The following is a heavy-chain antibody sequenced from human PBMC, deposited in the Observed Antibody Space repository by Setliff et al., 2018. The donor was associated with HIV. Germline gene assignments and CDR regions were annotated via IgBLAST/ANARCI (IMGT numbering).Heavy chain of an antibody. D-gene: IGHD6-19*01. V-gene: IGHV4-4*02. Sequence: LRETLSLTCDVSGGSVISINSWSWVRQSPGKGLEWIGEIFKSGDTGYNPSLRSRVTMSLDGSKNQLSLTLTSVTAADTALYYCAKSRWLARNGDAFDVWGQGTMVTVSS. CDR1: GGSVISINS. CDR3: AKSRWLARNGDAFDV. CDR2: IFKSGDT. J-gene: IGHJ3*01.